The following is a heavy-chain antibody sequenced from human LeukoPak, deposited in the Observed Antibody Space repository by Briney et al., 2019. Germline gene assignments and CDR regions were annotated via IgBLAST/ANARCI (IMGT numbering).Heavy chain of an antibody. D-gene: IGHD1-14*01. J-gene: IGHJ1*01. CDR3: ARGSGYNPEYFQG. CDR1: GGSISSYY. CDR2: IYYSGST. Sequence: PPETLCLTCTVSGGSISSYYWSWIRQPPGKGLEWVGYIYYSGSTNYNPSLKSRVTISVDTSKSQFSLKLSSVTAADPAVYYCARGSGYNPEYFQGWGQGTLVTVSS. V-gene: IGHV4-59*01.